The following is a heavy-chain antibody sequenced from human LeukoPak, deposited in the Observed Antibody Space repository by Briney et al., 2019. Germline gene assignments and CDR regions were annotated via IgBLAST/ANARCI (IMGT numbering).Heavy chain of an antibody. V-gene: IGHV3-23*01. CDR3: ARVDIVAGPAFDI. D-gene: IGHD2-21*01. CDR1: GFTLSSYA. CDR2: ILGSADNT. Sequence: PGGSLRPSCTASGFTLSSYAMSWVRQAPGEGLEWVSTILGSADNTNYAEAVKGRFTISRDNSKNTMYLQMNSLRAEDTAVYYCARVDIVAGPAFDIWGQGTMVTVSS. J-gene: IGHJ3*02.